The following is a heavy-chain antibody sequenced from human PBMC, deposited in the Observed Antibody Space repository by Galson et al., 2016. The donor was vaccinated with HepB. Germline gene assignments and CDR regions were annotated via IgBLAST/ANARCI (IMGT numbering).Heavy chain of an antibody. D-gene: IGHD4-17*01. J-gene: IGHJ2*01. CDR2: IRGSGGDT. V-gene: IGHV3-23*01. Sequence: SLRLSCAASGFTFSSYAMSWVRQAPGRGLEWVSGIRGSGGDTYYADSVKGRFTISRDNSKNMVYLQMNSLRAEDTAVYYCASGTTVTTSNSFWYFDLWGRGTLVTVSS. CDR3: ASGTTVTTSNSFWYFDL. CDR1: GFTFSSYA.